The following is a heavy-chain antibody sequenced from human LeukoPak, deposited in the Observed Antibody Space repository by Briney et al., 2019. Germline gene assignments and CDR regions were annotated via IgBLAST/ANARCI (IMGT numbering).Heavy chain of an antibody. CDR3: ARDPDYYGSGY. D-gene: IGHD3-10*01. J-gene: IGHJ4*02. Sequence: SSETLSLTCTVSGGSISSYYWSWFRQPPGEGLEWIGYIYYSGSTNYNPSLKSRVTISVDTSKNQFSLKLSSVTAADTAVYYCARDPDYYGSGYWGQGTLVTVSS. CDR2: IYYSGST. V-gene: IGHV4-59*01. CDR1: GGSISSYY.